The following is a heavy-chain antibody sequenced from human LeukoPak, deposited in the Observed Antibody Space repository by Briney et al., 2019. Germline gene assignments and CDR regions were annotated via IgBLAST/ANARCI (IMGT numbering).Heavy chain of an antibody. CDR1: GGSFSGYY. V-gene: IGHV4-34*01. D-gene: IGHD2-2*01. CDR2: INHSGST. J-gene: IGHJ5*01. CDR3: ARGWAVVPAAIHKAYNWFDY. Sequence: KSSETLSLTCAVYGGSFSGYYWSWIRQPPGKGLEWIGEINHSGSTNYNPSLKSRVTISVDTSKNQFSLKLSSVTAADTAVYYCARGWAVVPAAIHKAYNWFDYWGQGTLVTVSS.